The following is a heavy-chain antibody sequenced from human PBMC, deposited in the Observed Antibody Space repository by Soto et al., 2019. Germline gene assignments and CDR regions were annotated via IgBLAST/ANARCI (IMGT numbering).Heavy chain of an antibody. J-gene: IGHJ6*02. CDR3: ARDPAVRGMTHYYYGMDV. D-gene: IGHD3-10*01. CDR2: IDPSDSYT. Sequence: PGESLKISCKGSVYSFTSYWISWVRQMPGKGLEWMGRIDPSDSYTNYSPSFQGHVTISADKSISTAYLQWSSLKASDTAMYYCARDPAVRGMTHYYYGMDVWGQGTTVTVSS. V-gene: IGHV5-10-1*01. CDR1: VYSFTSYW.